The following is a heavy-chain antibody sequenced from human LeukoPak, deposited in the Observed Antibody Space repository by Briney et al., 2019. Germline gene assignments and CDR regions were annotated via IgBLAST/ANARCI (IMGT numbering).Heavy chain of an antibody. CDR2: ISGSGGST. J-gene: IGHJ6*02. CDR3: AKDPVAGSSYYYYYYGMDV. D-gene: IGHD6-19*01. CDR1: GFTFSSYA. V-gene: IGHV3-23*01. Sequence: GGSLRLSCAASGFTFSSYAMSWVRQAPGMGLEWVSAISGSGGSTYYADSVKGRFTISRDNSKNTLYLQMNSLRAEDTAVYYCAKDPVAGSSYYYYYYGMDVWGQGTTVTVSS.